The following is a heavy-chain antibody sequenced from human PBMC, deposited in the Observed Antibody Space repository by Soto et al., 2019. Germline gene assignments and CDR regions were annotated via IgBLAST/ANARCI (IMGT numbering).Heavy chain of an antibody. J-gene: IGHJ4*02. D-gene: IGHD5-18*01. CDR3: ARDHPDTAMVSVMDY. Sequence: QVQLVESGGGVVQPGRSLRLSCAASGFTFSSYAMHWVRQAPGKGLEWVAVISYDGSNKYYADSVKGRFTISRDNSKNTLYLQMNSLRAEATAVYYSARDHPDTAMVSVMDYWGQGTLVTVSS. V-gene: IGHV3-30-3*01. CDR2: ISYDGSNK. CDR1: GFTFSSYA.